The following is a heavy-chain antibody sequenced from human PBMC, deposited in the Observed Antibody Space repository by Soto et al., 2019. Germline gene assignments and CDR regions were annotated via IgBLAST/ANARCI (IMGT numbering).Heavy chain of an antibody. CDR2: ISYSGST. J-gene: IGHJ4*02. D-gene: IGHD6-19*01. CDR1: GASIRNYY. CDR3: ASGSQWLVFGF. V-gene: IGHV4-59*08. Sequence: SETLSLTCTVSGASIRNYYWSWIRQPPGKGLEWIGYISYSGSTNYDPSFKSRITISVDTSKNQFSLKLSSVTAADTAVYYCASGSQWLVFGFWGQGSLVTVSS.